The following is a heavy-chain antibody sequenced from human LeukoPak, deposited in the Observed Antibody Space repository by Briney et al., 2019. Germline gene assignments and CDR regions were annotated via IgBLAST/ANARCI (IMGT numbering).Heavy chain of an antibody. CDR3: ARMADYDRSGYDAFEI. V-gene: IGHV4-61*01. Sequence: PSETLSLTCTVSGGSISISSFYWSWIRQPPGKGLEWIGYIYKSETTNYNPSLTGRVTMSLDTPKNQISMKLRSVTAADTAVYYCARMADYDRSGYDAFEIWGLGTLVTVSS. CDR2: IYKSETT. CDR1: GGSISISSFY. J-gene: IGHJ3*02. D-gene: IGHD3-22*01.